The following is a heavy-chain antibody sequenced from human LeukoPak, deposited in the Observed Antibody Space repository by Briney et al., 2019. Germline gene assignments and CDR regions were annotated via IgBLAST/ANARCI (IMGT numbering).Heavy chain of an antibody. D-gene: IGHD5-12*01. CDR2: IYTSGST. CDR3: ARSLLYSGYDQYYYYGMGV. J-gene: IGHJ6*02. Sequence: SETLSLTCTVSGGSISSYYWSWIRQPAGKGLEWIGRIYTSGSTNYNPSLKSRVTMSVDTSKNQFSLKLSSVTAADTAVYYCARSLLYSGYDQYYYYGMGVWGQGTTVTVSS. CDR1: GGSISSYY. V-gene: IGHV4-4*07.